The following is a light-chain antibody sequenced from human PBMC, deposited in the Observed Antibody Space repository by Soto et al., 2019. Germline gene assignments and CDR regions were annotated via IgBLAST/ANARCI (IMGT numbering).Light chain of an antibody. CDR3: VSYATSTTLYV. CDR1: SSDVRSFNY. Sequence: QSALTQPASVSGSPGQSITISCTATSSDVRSFNYVSWYQHHPGKAPKLMIYEVTSRPSGVSNRFSGSKSGNTASLTISGLQAEDEADYYCVSYATSTTLYVFGSGTKVTVL. V-gene: IGLV2-14*01. CDR2: EVT. J-gene: IGLJ1*01.